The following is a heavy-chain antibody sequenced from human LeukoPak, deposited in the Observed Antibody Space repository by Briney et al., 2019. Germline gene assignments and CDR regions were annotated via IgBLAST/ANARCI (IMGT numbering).Heavy chain of an antibody. CDR3: ARGNYAVDY. CDR1: GFTVSSTY. V-gene: IGHV3-66*01. D-gene: IGHD1-7*01. J-gene: IGHJ4*02. Sequence: GGSLRLSCAGFGFTVSSTYMSWVRQAPGKGLEWVSVTYSGGYTNYADSVKGRFTISRDNAKNSLYLQMNSLRDEDTAVYYCARGNYAVDYWGQGTLVTVSS. CDR2: TYSGGYT.